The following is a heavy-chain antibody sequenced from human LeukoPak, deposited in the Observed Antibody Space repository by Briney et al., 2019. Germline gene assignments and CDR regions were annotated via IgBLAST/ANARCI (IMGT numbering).Heavy chain of an antibody. CDR2: IYSAGYT. D-gene: IGHD3-16*01. CDR3: ARDLGDLRDY. J-gene: IGHJ4*02. CDR1: GFTFSSSSNY. Sequence: TGGSLRLSCAASGFTFSSSSNYMSWVRQAPGKGLEWVSVIYSAGYTYHADSVRGRFTVSRDNSKDTVFLQMNSLRAEDTAIYYCARDLGDLRDYWGQGTLVTVSS. V-gene: IGHV3-53*01.